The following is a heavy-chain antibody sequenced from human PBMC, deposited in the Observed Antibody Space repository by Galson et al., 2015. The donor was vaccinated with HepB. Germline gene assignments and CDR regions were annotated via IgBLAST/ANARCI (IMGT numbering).Heavy chain of an antibody. D-gene: IGHD7-27*01. V-gene: IGHV1-2*02. CDR1: GYTFTSYY. J-gene: IGHJ4*02. CDR3: ARTGYFDY. Sequence: SVKVSCKASGYTFTSYYIHWVRQAPGQGLEWMGWVNPNSGGTNYAQNFQGRVTMTRDTSLSTAYMELSRLTSDDTAVYYCARTGYFDYWGQATLVTVSS. CDR2: VNPNSGGT.